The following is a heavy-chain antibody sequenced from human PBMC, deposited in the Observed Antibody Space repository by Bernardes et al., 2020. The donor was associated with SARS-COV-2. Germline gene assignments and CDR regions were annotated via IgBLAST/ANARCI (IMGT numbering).Heavy chain of an antibody. J-gene: IGHJ6*02. V-gene: IGHV3-30-3*01. Sequence: SLSLSCAASGFTFSSYAMHWVRQAPGKGLEWVAVISYDGSNKYYADSVKGRFTISRDNSKHTLYLQMNSLRAEDTAVYYCAREGPLGGLVIITLDYYYYYGMDVWGQGTTVTVSS. CDR3: AREGPLGGLVIITLDYYYYYGMDV. D-gene: IGHD3-9*01. CDR1: GFTFSSYA. CDR2: ISYDGSNK.